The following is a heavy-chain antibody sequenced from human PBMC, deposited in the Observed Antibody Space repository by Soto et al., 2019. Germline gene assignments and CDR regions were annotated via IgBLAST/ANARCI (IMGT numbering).Heavy chain of an antibody. CDR1: GFTFSSYA. CDR2: ISSNGGST. CDR3: VKALRYFDWLPDFDY. V-gene: IGHV3-64D*06. D-gene: IGHD3-9*01. Sequence: EVQLVESGGGLVQPGGSLRLSCSASGFTFSSYAMHWVRQAPGKGLEYVSAISSNGGSTYYADSVKGRFTSSRDNSKNTLYRQMSSLRAEDTAVYYCVKALRYFDWLPDFDYWGQGTLVTVSS. J-gene: IGHJ4*02.